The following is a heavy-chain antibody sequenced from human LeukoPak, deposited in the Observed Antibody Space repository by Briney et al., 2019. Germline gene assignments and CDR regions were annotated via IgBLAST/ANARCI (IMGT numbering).Heavy chain of an antibody. CDR2: TYYRSKWYN. D-gene: IGHD6-13*01. Sequence: SQTLSLTCAISGDSLSSNSAAWHWLRQSPSRGLEWLGRTYYRSKWYNDYAVSVKSRITINPDTSKNQFSLQLNSVTPEDTAVYYCARAQYSSSWYGRNLYYGMDVWGQGTTVTVPS. J-gene: IGHJ6*02. V-gene: IGHV6-1*01. CDR3: ARAQYSSSWYGRNLYYGMDV. CDR1: GDSLSSNSAA.